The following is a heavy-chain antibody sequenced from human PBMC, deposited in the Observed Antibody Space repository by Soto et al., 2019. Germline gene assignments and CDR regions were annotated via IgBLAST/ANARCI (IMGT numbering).Heavy chain of an antibody. V-gene: IGHV4-61*01. J-gene: IGHJ3*01. CDR2: IYHSGST. D-gene: IGHD2-2*01. CDR3: ARDRSDALPSFDAFDL. Sequence: SETLSLTWTVSGGSVSIGSHYWSWIRQPPGKGLQWIAYIYHSGSTDYNPSLKSRVTISVDLSRNQFSLRLDSVTAADTPVYSCARDRSDALPSFDAFDLWGRGTMVTVSS. CDR1: GGSVSIGSHY.